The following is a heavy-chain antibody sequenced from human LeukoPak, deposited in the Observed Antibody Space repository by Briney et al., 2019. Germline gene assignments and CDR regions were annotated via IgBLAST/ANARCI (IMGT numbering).Heavy chain of an antibody. CDR3: AKDGSVGFGELLLDY. V-gene: IGHV3-23*01. Sequence: GGSLRLSCAASGFTFSSYAMSWVRQAPGKGLEWVSAISGSGGSTYYADSVKGRFTISRDNSKNTLYLQMNSLRAEDTAVYYCAKDGSVGFGELLLDYWGQGTLVTVSS. CDR2: ISGSGGST. D-gene: IGHD3-10*01. CDR1: GFTFSSYA. J-gene: IGHJ4*02.